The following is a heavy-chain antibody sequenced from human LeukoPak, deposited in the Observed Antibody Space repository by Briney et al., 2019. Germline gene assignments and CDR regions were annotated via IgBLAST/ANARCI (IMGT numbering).Heavy chain of an antibody. CDR1: GYTFNSHD. V-gene: IGHV1-46*02. CDR3: ARAPNYYDRNGYYSYYMDA. Sequence: VASVRVSCKAAGYTFNSHDIHWVRQAPGQGLEWMGIVNPSGGSTRFSQKFQGRVSMDTDVSTGTVYMELSSLRSEDTALYYCARAPNYYDRNGYYSYYMDAWGKGNTVTVS. J-gene: IGHJ6*03. D-gene: IGHD3-22*01. CDR2: VNPSGGST.